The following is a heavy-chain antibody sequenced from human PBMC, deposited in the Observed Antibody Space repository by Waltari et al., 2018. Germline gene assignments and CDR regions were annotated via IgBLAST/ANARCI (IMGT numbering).Heavy chain of an antibody. CDR3: ARFHSRFDP. D-gene: IGHD5-18*01. Sequence: QVQLQESGPGLVKPSKPLSPTCTSSVASIGSYYCSGIRQPPGKGLGWIGYIYYSGSTNYNPSRKSRATISVDTSKNQFSLKLSSVTAADTAVYYYARFHSRFDPWGQGTLVTVSS. J-gene: IGHJ5*02. V-gene: IGHV4-59*01. CDR1: VASIGSYY. CDR2: IYYSGST.